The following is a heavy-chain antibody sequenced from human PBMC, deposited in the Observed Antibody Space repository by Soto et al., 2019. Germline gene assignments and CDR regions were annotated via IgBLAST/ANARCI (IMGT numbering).Heavy chain of an antibody. CDR2: IIPMFGTA. CDR3: ARDGTLYDSSGYYYLY. D-gene: IGHD3-22*01. J-gene: IGHJ4*01. Sequence: QVQLVQSGAEVKKPGSSVKVSCKASGGTFSRYAINWVRQAPGQGLEWMGGIIPMFGTANYAQKFQGRVTITADESTNTGYMELRSLISEDTAVYYCARDGTLYDSSGYYYLYWGHGTLVTVSS. V-gene: IGHV1-69*01. CDR1: GGTFSRYA.